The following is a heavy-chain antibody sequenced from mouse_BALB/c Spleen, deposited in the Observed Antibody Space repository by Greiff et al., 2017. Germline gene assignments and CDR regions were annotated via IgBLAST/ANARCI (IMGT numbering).Heavy chain of an antibody. V-gene: IGHV5-6-5*01. CDR2: ISSGGST. D-gene: IGHD1-2*01. CDR3: ARLHYYGYYFDY. J-gene: IGHJ2*01. Sequence: EVKLVESGGGLVKPGGSLKLSCAASGFTFSSYAMSWVRQTPEKRLEWVASISSGGSTYYPDSVKGRFTISRDNARNILYLQMSSLRSEDTAMYYCARLHYYGYYFDYWGQGTTLTVSS. CDR1: GFTFSSYA.